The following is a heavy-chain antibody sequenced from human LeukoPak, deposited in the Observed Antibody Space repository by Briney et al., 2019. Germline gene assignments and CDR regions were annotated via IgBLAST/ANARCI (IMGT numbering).Heavy chain of an antibody. CDR1: GYTFTTYH. D-gene: IGHD6-13*01. V-gene: IGHV1-3*01. CDR2: INAGSGNT. CDR3: AREPPAADTEYYGLDV. Sequence: GASVKVSCKASGYTFTTYHIHWVRQAPGQSLEWMGWINAGSGNTKYSQNFQGRATITRDSSANTAYLDLSSLGSEDTAVYFCAREPPAADTEYYGLDVWGQGTTVTVSS. J-gene: IGHJ6*02.